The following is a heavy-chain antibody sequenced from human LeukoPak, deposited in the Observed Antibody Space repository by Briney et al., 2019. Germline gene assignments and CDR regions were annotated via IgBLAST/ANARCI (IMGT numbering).Heavy chain of an antibody. Sequence: ASVKVSCKASGYTFTGYYMHWVRQAPGQGLEWMGRINPKGGGTNYAKKFQGRVTMTRDTSISTAYMELSRLTSDDTAVYYCARENTVSLNWFDPWGQGTLVTVSP. CDR1: GYTFTGYY. CDR2: INPKGGGT. CDR3: ARENTVSLNWFDP. V-gene: IGHV1-2*06. J-gene: IGHJ5*02. D-gene: IGHD4-17*01.